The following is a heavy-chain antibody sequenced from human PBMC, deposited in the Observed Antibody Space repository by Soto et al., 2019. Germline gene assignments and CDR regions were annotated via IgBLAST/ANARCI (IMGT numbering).Heavy chain of an antibody. CDR2: IYSGGST. V-gene: IGHV3-66*01. J-gene: IGHJ3*02. CDR3: ARVVQLWYAFDI. D-gene: IGHD5-18*01. CDR1: GFTVSSNY. Sequence: EVQLVESGGGLVQPGGSLRLSCAASGFTVSSNYMSWVRQAPGKGLEWVSVIYSGGSTYYADSVKGRFTISRDNSKNTLYLQMNSLGAEDTAVYYCARVVQLWYAFDIWGQGTMVTVSS.